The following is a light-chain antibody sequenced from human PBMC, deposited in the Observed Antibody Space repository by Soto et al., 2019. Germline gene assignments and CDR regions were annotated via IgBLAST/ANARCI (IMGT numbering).Light chain of an antibody. CDR1: HDINNF. V-gene: IGKV1-33*01. CDR3: QQYYSFPS. Sequence: DVQLTQSPSSLSAAVGDRVNITCQANHDINNFLNWYQHTPGKAPKLLIYDASNLQTGVPKRFRGGGSGTDYFLTISSLQPEDSATFYCQQYYSFPSFGQGTKLEIK. CDR2: DAS. J-gene: IGKJ2*01.